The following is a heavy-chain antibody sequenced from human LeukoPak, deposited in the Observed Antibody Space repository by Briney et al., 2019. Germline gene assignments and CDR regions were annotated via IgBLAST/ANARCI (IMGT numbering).Heavy chain of an antibody. CDR1: GLNFNNAW. CDR3: ITDPGAWAPI. J-gene: IGHJ3*02. V-gene: IGHV3-15*01. Sequence: PGGSLRLSCATSGLNFNNAWMSWVRQAPGKGQEWVGRIKSNTDGGTTDYAAPVKDRFIISRDDSKNTVYLEMNRLQTEDTAVYYCITDPGAWAPIWGQGTMVTVSS. D-gene: IGHD1-26*01. CDR2: IKSNTDGGTT.